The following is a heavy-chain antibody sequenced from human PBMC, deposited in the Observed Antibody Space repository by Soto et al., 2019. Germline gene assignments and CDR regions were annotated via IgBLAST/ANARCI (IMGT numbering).Heavy chain of an antibody. D-gene: IGHD3-16*01. Sequence: PGESLKISCKGSGYSFSSYWIGLVRQMPGKGVEWMGIIYPGATDTSYSPSFQCQVTISTDESISTAFLQLNSLKASDTAIYYCARDALPGGGTRHGMDVWGQGTMVTVSS. CDR2: IYPGATDT. V-gene: IGHV5-51*01. J-gene: IGHJ6*02. CDR3: ARDALPGGGTRHGMDV. CDR1: GYSFSSYW.